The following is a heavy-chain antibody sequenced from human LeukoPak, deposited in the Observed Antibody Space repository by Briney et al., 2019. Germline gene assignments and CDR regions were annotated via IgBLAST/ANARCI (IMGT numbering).Heavy chain of an antibody. J-gene: IGHJ4*02. CDR3: ARGNDSGGYPLFAY. Sequence: PGGSLRLSCAASGFTFSDYYMSWIRQAPGKGLEWVSYISSSGSTVYYPDSVKGRFTISRDTAKNSLYLQLNSLRAEDTAAYYCARGNDSGGYPLFAYWGQGTLVTVSS. V-gene: IGHV3-11*04. CDR2: ISSSGSTV. D-gene: IGHD3-22*01. CDR1: GFTFSDYY.